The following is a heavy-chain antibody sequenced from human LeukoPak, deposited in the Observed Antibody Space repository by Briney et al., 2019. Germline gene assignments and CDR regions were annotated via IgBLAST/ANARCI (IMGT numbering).Heavy chain of an antibody. CDR1: GGSISSDY. CDR3: VRHIGGWNDGFDI. Sequence: SETLSLTCTVSGGSISSDYWSWIRQPPGKGLQWIGYIYYSGSTSYNPSLKSRVTISLDTSKIQFSPKLSSVTAADTAVYYCVRHIGGWNDGFDIWGQGTMVTVSS. V-gene: IGHV4-59*08. D-gene: IGHD6-19*01. J-gene: IGHJ3*02. CDR2: IYYSGST.